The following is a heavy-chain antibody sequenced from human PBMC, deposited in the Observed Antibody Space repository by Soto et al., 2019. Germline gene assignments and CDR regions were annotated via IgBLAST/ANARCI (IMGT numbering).Heavy chain of an antibody. V-gene: IGHV1-2*02. D-gene: IGHD6-19*01. J-gene: IGHJ5*02. CDR1: GYTFTGYY. CDR2: INPNSGGT. CDR3: VRDFSSGWTSGWFDP. Sequence: ASVEVSCKASGYTFTGYYMHWVRQAPGQGLEWMGWINPNSGGTNYAQKFKGRVIMTRDTSISTAYMELSRLRSDDTAVYYRVRDFSSGWTSGWFDPWGQGTLGTVAS.